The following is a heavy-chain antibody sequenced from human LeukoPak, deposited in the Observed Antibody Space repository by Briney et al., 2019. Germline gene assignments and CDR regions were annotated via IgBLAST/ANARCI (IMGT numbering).Heavy chain of an antibody. CDR1: GLTFSHYT. CDR3: ARDRTMYSSSAHGY. CDR2: ISSSSAYI. V-gene: IGHV3-21*01. Sequence: PGGSLRLSCAASGLTFSHYTMNWVRQAPGKGLQWVSSISSSSAYIYYTDSVKGRFTISRDNAKNSLYLQMNSLRAEDTAVYYCARDRTMYSSSAHGYWGQGTLVTVSS. D-gene: IGHD6-13*01. J-gene: IGHJ4*02.